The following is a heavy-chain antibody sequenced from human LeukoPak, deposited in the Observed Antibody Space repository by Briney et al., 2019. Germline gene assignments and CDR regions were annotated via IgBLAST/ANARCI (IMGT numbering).Heavy chain of an antibody. CDR2: ISGSGGST. CDR3: AKDPRITIFGVVIIPYYFDY. D-gene: IGHD3-3*01. Sequence: GGSLRLSCAASGFTVSSNYMSWVRQAPGKGLEWVSAISGSGGSTYYADSVKGRFTISRDNSKNTLYLQMNSLRAEDTAVYYCAKDPRITIFGVVIIPYYFDYWGQGTLVTVSS. CDR1: GFTVSSNY. V-gene: IGHV3-23*01. J-gene: IGHJ4*02.